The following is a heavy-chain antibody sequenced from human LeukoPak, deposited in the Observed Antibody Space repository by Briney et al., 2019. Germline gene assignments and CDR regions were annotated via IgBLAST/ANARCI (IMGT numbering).Heavy chain of an antibody. V-gene: IGHV1-24*01. CDR2: FDPEDGET. CDR3: ASAQGYSSSWPHDY. Sequence: GASVKVSCKVSGYTLTELSMHWVRQAPGKGLEWWGGFDPEDGETIYAQKFQGRVTMTEDTSTDTAYMELSSLRSEDTAVYYCASAQGYSSSWPHDYWGQGTLVTVSS. J-gene: IGHJ4*02. CDR1: GYTLTELS. D-gene: IGHD6-13*01.